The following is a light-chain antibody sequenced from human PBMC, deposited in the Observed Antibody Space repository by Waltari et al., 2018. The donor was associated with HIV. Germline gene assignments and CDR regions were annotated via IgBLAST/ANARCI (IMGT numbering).Light chain of an antibody. CDR3: VGWDSSLSAYV. Sequence: QSFLNQPPSASGTPGQTVTIPCSGRSSNIENDNVYWYQQLPGMTPKLLIYKNFLRPSGVPDRFAASKSGTSASLTISGLRSADEADYYCVGWDSSLSAYVFGAGTKVAVL. CDR1: SSNIENDN. CDR2: KNF. V-gene: IGLV1-47*01. J-gene: IGLJ1*01.